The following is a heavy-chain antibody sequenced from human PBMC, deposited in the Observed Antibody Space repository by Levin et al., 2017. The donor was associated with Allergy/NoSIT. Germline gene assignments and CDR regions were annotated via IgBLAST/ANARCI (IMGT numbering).Heavy chain of an antibody. CDR2: ISWNSGSI. J-gene: IGHJ3*02. CDR1: GFTFDDYA. V-gene: IGHV3-9*01. Sequence: SLKISCAASGFTFDDYAMHWVRQAPGKGLEWVSGISWNSGSIGYADSVKGRFTISRDNAKNSLYLQMNSLRAEDTALYYCARGAFYAFDIWGQGTMVTVSS. CDR3: ARGAFYAFDI.